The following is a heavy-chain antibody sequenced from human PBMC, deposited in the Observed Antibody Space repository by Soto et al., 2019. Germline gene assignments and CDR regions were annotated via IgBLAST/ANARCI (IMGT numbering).Heavy chain of an antibody. CDR1: GGSISSGGYS. CDR3: ARGASYGSGSYSFDY. Sequence: QLQLQESGSGLVKPSQTLSLTCAVSGGSISSGGYSWSWIRQPPGKGLEWIGYIYHSGSTYYNPSLKSRVTISVDRSKNQFSLKLSSVTVAHTAVYYCARGASYGSGSYSFDYWGQGTLVTVSS. D-gene: IGHD3-10*01. J-gene: IGHJ4*02. CDR2: IYHSGST. V-gene: IGHV4-30-2*01.